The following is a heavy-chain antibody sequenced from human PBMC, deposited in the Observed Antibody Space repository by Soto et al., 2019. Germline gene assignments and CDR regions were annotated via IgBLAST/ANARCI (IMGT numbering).Heavy chain of an antibody. Sequence: EVQLVESGGGLVQPGGSLKLSCAASGFTFSGSAMHWVRQASGKGLEWVGRIRSKANSYATAYAASVKGRFTISRDDSKNTAYLQMNSLKTEDTAVYYCTSTYYDFWSGYYGIDYWGQGTLVTVSS. J-gene: IGHJ4*02. D-gene: IGHD3-3*01. CDR1: GFTFSGSA. CDR3: TSTYYDFWSGYYGIDY. CDR2: IRSKANSYAT. V-gene: IGHV3-73*01.